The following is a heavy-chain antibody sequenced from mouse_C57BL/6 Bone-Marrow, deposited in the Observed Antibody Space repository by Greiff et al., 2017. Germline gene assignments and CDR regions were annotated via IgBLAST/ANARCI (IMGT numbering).Heavy chain of an antibody. J-gene: IGHJ1*03. CDR2: IYPRSGNT. CDR3: ARDSWYFDV. Sequence: QVHVKQSGAELARPGASVKPSCKASGYTFTSSGISWVKQRTGQGLEWIGEIYPRSGNTYYNEKFKGKATLTADKSSSTAYMELRSLTSEDSAVYFCARDSWYFDVWGTGTTVTVSS. CDR1: GYTFTSSG. V-gene: IGHV1-81*01.